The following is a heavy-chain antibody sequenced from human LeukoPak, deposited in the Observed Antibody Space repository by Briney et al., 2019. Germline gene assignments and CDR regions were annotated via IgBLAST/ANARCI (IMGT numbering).Heavy chain of an antibody. J-gene: IGHJ5*02. D-gene: IGHD4-23*01. V-gene: IGHV4-38-2*02. Sequence: SETLSLTCTVSGYSISSGYYWGWIRQPPGKGLEGFGSMYPSGTTNYNPSLKSRVTLSEDTSKNQFSVRLTSVNATDTAVYYCARFSVAQAWFDPWGQGTMVTVSS. CDR2: MYPSGTT. CDR1: GYSISSGYY. CDR3: ARFSVAQAWFDP.